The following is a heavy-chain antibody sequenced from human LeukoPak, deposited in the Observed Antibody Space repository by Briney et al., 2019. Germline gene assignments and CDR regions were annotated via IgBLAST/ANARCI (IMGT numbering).Heavy chain of an antibody. J-gene: IGHJ4*02. CDR3: ARDNLLGCGGYSGSYY. D-gene: IGHD2-21*01. V-gene: IGHV1-46*01. CDR2: INPSGGST. CDR1: GYTFTSYY. Sequence: ASVKVSCKASGYTFTSYYMHWVRQAPGQGLEWMGIINPSGGSTSYAQKFQGRVTMTRDTSTSTVYMELSSLRSEDTAVYYCARDNLLGCGGYSGSYYWGQGTLVTVSS.